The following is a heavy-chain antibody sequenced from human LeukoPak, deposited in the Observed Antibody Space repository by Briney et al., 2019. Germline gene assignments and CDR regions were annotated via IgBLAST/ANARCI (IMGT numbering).Heavy chain of an antibody. CDR2: ISAYNGDT. CDR1: GYTFTNYG. J-gene: IGHJ6*02. CDR3: LRGTSYDFWSGYYRGYYYYGMDV. Sequence: AASVKVSCKASGYTFTNYGFNWVRQAPGQGLEWMGWISAYNGDTNYAQNLQGRVTMTTDTATSTAYMELSRLRSDDTAVYYCLRGTSYDFWSGYYRGYYYYGMDVWGQGTTVTVSS. V-gene: IGHV1-18*01. D-gene: IGHD3-3*01.